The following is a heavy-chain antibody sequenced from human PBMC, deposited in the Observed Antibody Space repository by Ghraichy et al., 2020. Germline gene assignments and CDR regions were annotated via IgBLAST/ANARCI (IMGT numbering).Heavy chain of an antibody. Sequence: SQTLSLTCTVSGGSIYSSDYFWGWIRQPPGKGLEWIGSLYYTGATQYNPSLKGRVSMSVDTSKNQFSLKLRSVTAADTAVYYCAREDRSTAVPGGGYWGQGALVTVSS. CDR2: LYYTGAT. CDR1: GGSIYSSDYF. CDR3: AREDRSTAVPGGGY. D-gene: IGHD6-19*01. J-gene: IGHJ4*02. V-gene: IGHV4-39*02.